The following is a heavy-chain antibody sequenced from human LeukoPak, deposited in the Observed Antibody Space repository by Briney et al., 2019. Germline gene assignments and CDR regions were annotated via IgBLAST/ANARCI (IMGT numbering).Heavy chain of an antibody. D-gene: IGHD3-3*01. V-gene: IGHV1-69*13. CDR2: IIPTFGTA. J-gene: IGHJ5*02. CDR3: ARDLRFLEWLSQRHWFDP. CDR1: GGTFSSYA. Sequence: SVKVSCKASGGTFSSYAISWVRQAPGQGLEWMGGIIPTFGTANYAQKFQGRVTITADESTSTAYMELSSLRSEDTAVYYCARDLRFLEWLSQRHWFDPWGQGTLVTVSS.